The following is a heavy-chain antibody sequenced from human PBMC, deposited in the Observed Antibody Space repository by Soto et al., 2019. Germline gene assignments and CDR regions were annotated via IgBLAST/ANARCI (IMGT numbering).Heavy chain of an antibody. D-gene: IGHD6-6*01. V-gene: IGHV4-34*01. J-gene: IGHJ6*02. CDR2: INHSGST. CDR3: AREGAHYVYSSFSHYIYGMAV. Sequence: LSHTCGVYGGSCSGYDWSWISPHPGKGLEWIGEINHSGSTNYNPSLKSRVTISVDTSKNQFSLKLSSVTAADTAVYYCAREGAHYVYSSFSHYIYGMAVQGQGTKVTVSS. CDR1: GGSCSGYD.